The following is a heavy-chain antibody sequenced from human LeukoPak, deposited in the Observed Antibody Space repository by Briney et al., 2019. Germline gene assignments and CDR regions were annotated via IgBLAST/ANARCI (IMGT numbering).Heavy chain of an antibody. CDR1: GGSISSDY. D-gene: IGHD6-13*01. J-gene: IGHJ3*02. CDR3: AREAPWGIAAAFGRAFDI. CDR2: IYYSGST. Sequence: SETLSLTCTVSGGSISSDYWSWIRQPPGKGLEWIGYIYYSGSTNYNPSLKSRVTISVDTSKDQFSLKLSSVTAADTAVYHCAREAPWGIAAAFGRAFDIWGQGTMVTVSS. V-gene: IGHV4-59*01.